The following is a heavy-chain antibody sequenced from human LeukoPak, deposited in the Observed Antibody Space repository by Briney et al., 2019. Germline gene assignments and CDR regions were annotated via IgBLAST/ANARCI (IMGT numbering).Heavy chain of an antibody. Sequence: GGSLRLSCATSEFTFRSHAMNWVRQAPGKGLDWVSSISDTGDTYYADSVKGRFSISRDNSRNTLYLQMSSLRAEDTAIYYCAKTLFGFSYGKIDYWGQGTLVTVSS. CDR3: AKTLFGFSYGKIDY. V-gene: IGHV3-23*01. CDR1: EFTFRSHA. D-gene: IGHD5-18*01. J-gene: IGHJ4*02. CDR2: ISDTGDT.